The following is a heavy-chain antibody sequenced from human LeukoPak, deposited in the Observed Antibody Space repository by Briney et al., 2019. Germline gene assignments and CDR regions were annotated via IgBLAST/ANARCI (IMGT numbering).Heavy chain of an antibody. CDR2: INPNSGGT. CDR1: GYTFTGYY. D-gene: IGHD2-2*01. Sequence: ASVKVSCKASGYTFTGYYMHWVRQAPGQGLEWMGWINPNSGGTNYAQKFQGRVTMTRDTSISTAYMELSRPRSDDTALYYCARDQSSIVVVPAALPIWGQGTMVTVSS. V-gene: IGHV1-2*02. CDR3: ARDQSSIVVVPAALPI. J-gene: IGHJ3*02.